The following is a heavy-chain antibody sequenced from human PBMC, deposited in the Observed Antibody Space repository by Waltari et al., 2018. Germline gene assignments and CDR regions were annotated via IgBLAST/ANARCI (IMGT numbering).Heavy chain of an antibody. CDR2: INHSGSP. CDR3: ARWGGRLRFLEWLLAAGWFDP. CDR1: GGSFSGYY. D-gene: IGHD3-3*01. J-gene: IGHJ5*02. V-gene: IGHV4-34*01. Sequence: QVQLQQWGAGLLKPSETLSLTCAVYGGSFSGYYWSWLRQPPGTGLEWIGEINHSGSPNYNPSLKSRVTISVDTSKNQFSLKRSSVTAADTAVYYCARWGGRLRFLEWLLAAGWFDPWGQGTLVTVSS.